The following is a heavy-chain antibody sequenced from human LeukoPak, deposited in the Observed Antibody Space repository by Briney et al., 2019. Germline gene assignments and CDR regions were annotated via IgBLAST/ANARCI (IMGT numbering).Heavy chain of an antibody. D-gene: IGHD2-2*01. CDR3: ARVLAVVPAASDAFDI. CDR1: GFTVSSNY. CDR2: IYSTGST. Sequence: GGSLRLSCAASGFTVSSNYMNWVRQAPGKGLEWVSVIYSTGSTYYADSVKGRFTISRDNAKNSLYLQMNSLRAEDTAVYYCARVLAVVPAASDAFDIWGQGTMVTVSS. V-gene: IGHV3-53*01. J-gene: IGHJ3*02.